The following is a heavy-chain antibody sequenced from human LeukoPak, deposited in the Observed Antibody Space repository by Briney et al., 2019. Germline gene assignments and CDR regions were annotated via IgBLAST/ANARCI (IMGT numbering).Heavy chain of an antibody. V-gene: IGHV3-48*03. J-gene: IGHJ4*02. CDR3: ARDPPYSSSSRARPLDY. Sequence: GGSLRLSCAASGFTFSSYEMNWVRQAPGKGLEWVSYISSSGSTIYYADSVKGRFTISRDNAKNSLYLQMNSLRAEDTAVYYCARDPPYSSSSRARPLDYWGQGTLVTVS. D-gene: IGHD6-6*01. CDR1: GFTFSSYE. CDR2: ISSSGSTI.